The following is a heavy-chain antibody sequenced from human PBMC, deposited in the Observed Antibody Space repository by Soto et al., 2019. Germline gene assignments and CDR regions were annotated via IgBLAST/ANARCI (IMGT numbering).Heavy chain of an antibody. Sequence: QVQLVQSGAEVKKPGSSVKVSCKASGGTFSSYTISWVRQAPELGLEWMGRIIPILGIANYAQKFQGRVTITADKSTSTAYMVLSSLRSEDTAEYYCAREYRTTGTTDYWGQGTLVTVSS. D-gene: IGHD1-1*01. J-gene: IGHJ4*02. V-gene: IGHV1-69*08. CDR2: IIPILGIA. CDR3: AREYRTTGTTDY. CDR1: GGTFSSYT.